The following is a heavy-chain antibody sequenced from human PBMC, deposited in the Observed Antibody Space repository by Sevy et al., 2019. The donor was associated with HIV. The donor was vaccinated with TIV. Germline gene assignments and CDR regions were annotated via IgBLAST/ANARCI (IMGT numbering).Heavy chain of an antibody. D-gene: IGHD6-13*01. CDR3: EGMTTAGSDY. CDR1: GFIFNSYV. V-gene: IGHV3-23*01. Sequence: GGSLRLSCAASGFIFNSYVMNWVRQAPGKGLEWVSTIRGSGGSVYYTDSVKGRFTISRDNSRNTLYLEMNSLRAEDTAVYYCEGMTTAGSDYWGQGTLVTVSS. CDR2: IRGSGGSV. J-gene: IGHJ4*02.